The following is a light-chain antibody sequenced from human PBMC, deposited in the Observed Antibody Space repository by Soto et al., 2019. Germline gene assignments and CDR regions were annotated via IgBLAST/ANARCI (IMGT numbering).Light chain of an antibody. Sequence: QSVLTQPASVSGSPGQSITIACTGTSSDIGGYNFVSCYQQHPGEAPKLLIYDVGNRPSGVSNRFSGSKSGNTASLTISGLQAEDEAHYYCNSYRTVSTYVFGTGTKVTVL. J-gene: IGLJ1*01. V-gene: IGLV2-14*01. CDR2: DVG. CDR3: NSYRTVSTYV. CDR1: SSDIGGYNF.